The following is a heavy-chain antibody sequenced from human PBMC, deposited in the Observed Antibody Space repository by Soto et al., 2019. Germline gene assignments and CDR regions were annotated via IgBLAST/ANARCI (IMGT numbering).Heavy chain of an antibody. Sequence: EVQLLESGGGLVQPGGSLRLSCAASGFTFSSYWMSWVRQAPGKGLEWVANIKQDGSEKYYVDSVKGRFTISRDNAKNSLYLQMNSLRAEDTAVYYCARDLYYYDSSGPRNDNWFDPWGQGTLVTVSS. CDR2: IKQDGSEK. V-gene: IGHV3-7*03. D-gene: IGHD3-22*01. CDR1: GFTFSSYW. J-gene: IGHJ5*02. CDR3: ARDLYYYDSSGPRNDNWFDP.